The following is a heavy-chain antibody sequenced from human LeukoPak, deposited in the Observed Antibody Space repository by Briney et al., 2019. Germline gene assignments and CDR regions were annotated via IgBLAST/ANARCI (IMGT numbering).Heavy chain of an antibody. CDR2: ISSSSSYI. CDR1: GFTFSAYS. D-gene: IGHD1-7*01. CDR3: ARTTSMNYVGDAFHI. J-gene: IGHJ3*02. V-gene: IGHV3-21*01. Sequence: GGSLRLSCAASGFTFSAYSMNWVRQAPGKGLEWVSSISSSSSYIYYADSVKGRFTISRDNAKSTLFLQMNSLRAEDTALYYCARTTSMNYVGDAFHIWGQGTMVTVSS.